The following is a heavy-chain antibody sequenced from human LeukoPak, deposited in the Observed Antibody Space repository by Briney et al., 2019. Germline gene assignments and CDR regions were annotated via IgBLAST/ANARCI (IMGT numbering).Heavy chain of an antibody. Sequence: GGSLRLSCAASGFIFSSYNMDWVRQAPGKGLEWVSYISSRSSPIYYADSVKGRFTISRDNAKNSLYLQMNSLRAEDTAVYYCARHTTLSGFSWFDPWGQGTLVTVSS. D-gene: IGHD1-1*01. CDR3: ARHTTLSGFSWFDP. V-gene: IGHV3-48*01. CDR1: GFIFSSYN. CDR2: ISSRSSPI. J-gene: IGHJ5*02.